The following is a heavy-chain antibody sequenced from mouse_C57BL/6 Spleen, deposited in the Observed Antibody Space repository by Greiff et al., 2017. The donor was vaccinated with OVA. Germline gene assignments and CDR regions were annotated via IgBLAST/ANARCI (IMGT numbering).Heavy chain of an antibody. CDR3: TRTHYYGSSWFAY. J-gene: IGHJ3*01. D-gene: IGHD1-1*01. CDR2: IDPENGGT. CDR1: GYTFTDYE. V-gene: IGHV1-15*01. Sequence: VQLQQSGAELVRPGASVTLSCKASGYTFTDYEMHWVKQTPVHGLEWIGAIDPENGGTAYNQKFKGKAILTADKSSSTAYMELRSLTSEDSAVYYCTRTHYYGSSWFAYWGQGTLVTVSA.